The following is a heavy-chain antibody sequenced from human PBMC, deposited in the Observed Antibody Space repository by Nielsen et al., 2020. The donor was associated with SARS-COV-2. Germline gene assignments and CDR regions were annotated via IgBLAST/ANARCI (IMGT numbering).Heavy chain of an antibody. J-gene: IGHJ4*02. CDR2: INWNGGST. CDR3: ARDGQITVTTGIDY. CDR1: GFTFDDYG. V-gene: IGHV3-20*04. D-gene: IGHD4-11*01. Sequence: GESLKISCAASGFTFDDYGMSWVRQAPGKGLEWVSGINWNGGSTGYADSVKGRFTISRDNAKNSLYLQMNSLRAEDTAVYYCARDGQITVTTGIDYWGQGTLVTVSS.